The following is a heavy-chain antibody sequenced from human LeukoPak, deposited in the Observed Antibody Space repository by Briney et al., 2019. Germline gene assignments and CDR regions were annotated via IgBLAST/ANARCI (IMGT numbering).Heavy chain of an antibody. Sequence: GGSLRLSCAASGFTFSSYAMSWVRQAPGKGLEWVSAISGNGGSTYYADSVKGRFTISRDNSKNTLYLQMNSLRAEDTAVYYCAKLSWWVVPAATDYWGQGTLVTVSS. CDR3: AKLSWWVVPAATDY. J-gene: IGHJ4*02. D-gene: IGHD2-2*01. CDR1: GFTFSSYA. CDR2: ISGNGGST. V-gene: IGHV3-23*01.